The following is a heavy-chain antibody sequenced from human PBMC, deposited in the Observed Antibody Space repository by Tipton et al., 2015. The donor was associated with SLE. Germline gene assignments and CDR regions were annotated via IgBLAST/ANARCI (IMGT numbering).Heavy chain of an antibody. CDR3: ARKSLVEDL. V-gene: IGHV4-61*01. CDR1: GGSVSSNTYY. Sequence: TLSLTCSVSGGSVSSNTYYWGWIRQPPGKGPEWIGYIFYSTANYNPSLKSRVSISVDTSKNQFSLRLSSVTTADTAVYYCARKSLVEDLWGQGTLVTVSS. D-gene: IGHD6-6*01. CDR2: IFYSTA. J-gene: IGHJ4*02.